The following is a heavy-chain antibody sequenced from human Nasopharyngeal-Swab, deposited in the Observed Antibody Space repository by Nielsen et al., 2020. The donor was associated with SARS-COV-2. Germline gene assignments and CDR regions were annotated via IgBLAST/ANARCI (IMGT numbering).Heavy chain of an antibody. Sequence: RQPPGKGLEWVAVISYDGSNKYYADSVKGRFTISRDNSKNALYLQMNSLRAEDTAVYYCARIKYYYDSSGVFDYWGQGTLVTVSS. V-gene: IGHV3-30-3*01. CDR2: ISYDGSNK. J-gene: IGHJ4*02. CDR3: ARIKYYYDSSGVFDY. D-gene: IGHD3-22*01.